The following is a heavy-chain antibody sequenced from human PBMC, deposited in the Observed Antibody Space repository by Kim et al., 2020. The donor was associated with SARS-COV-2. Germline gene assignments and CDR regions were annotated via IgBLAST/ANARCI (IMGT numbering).Heavy chain of an antibody. CDR1: GYTFINYA. J-gene: IGHJ4*02. CDR2: INADNVNT. CDR3: AREDWGY. Sequence: ASVKVSCKASGYTFINYAMNWVRQAPGQRLEWMGWINADNVNTKYSQKFQGRVTITRDTSASTVYMEMSGLRFEDTAVYYCAREDWGYWGQGTLVTVSS. D-gene: IGHD7-27*01. V-gene: IGHV1-3*01.